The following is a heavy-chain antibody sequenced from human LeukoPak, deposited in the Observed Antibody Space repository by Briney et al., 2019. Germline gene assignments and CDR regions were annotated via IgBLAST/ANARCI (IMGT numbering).Heavy chain of an antibody. D-gene: IGHD4-17*01. CDR3: AKDRLPYGDYVSYFDS. V-gene: IGHV3-23*01. CDR2: IRGSGDKT. Sequence: GGSLRLSCAASGFTFRNYAMSWVRQAPGKGLECVSSIRGSGDKTYYADSVKGRFTISRDNSKNTLYLQVNSLRAEDTAVYYCAKDRLPYGDYVSYFDSWGQGTLVTVSS. J-gene: IGHJ4*02. CDR1: GFTFRNYA.